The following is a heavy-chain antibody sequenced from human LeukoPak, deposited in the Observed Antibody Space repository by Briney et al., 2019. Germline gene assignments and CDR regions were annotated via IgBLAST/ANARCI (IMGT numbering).Heavy chain of an antibody. V-gene: IGHV3-7*01. CDR2: IKQDGSEK. Sequence: QPGGSLRLSCAASGFTFSSYWMSWVRQAPGKGLEWVANIKQDGSEKYYVDSVKGRFTISRDNAKNSLCLQMNSLRAEDTAVYYCARDDILGDTAMANDAFDIRGQGTMVTVSS. CDR1: GFTFSSYW. D-gene: IGHD5-18*01. J-gene: IGHJ3*02. CDR3: ARDDILGDTAMANDAFDI.